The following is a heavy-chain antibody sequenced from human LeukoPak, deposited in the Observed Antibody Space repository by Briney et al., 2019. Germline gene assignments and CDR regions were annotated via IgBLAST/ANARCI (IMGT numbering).Heavy chain of an antibody. Sequence: GGSLRLSCAASGFTFSNAWMSWVRQAQGRGWEWFAGFKGKTDGGTTDYAAPVKGRFTISRDDSKNTLYLQMNSLKTEDTAVYYCTTDFYYGSGSYYIIDYWGQGTLVTVSS. CDR1: GFTFSNAW. J-gene: IGHJ4*02. CDR2: FKGKTDGGTT. V-gene: IGHV3-15*01. CDR3: TTDFYYGSGSYYIIDY. D-gene: IGHD3-10*01.